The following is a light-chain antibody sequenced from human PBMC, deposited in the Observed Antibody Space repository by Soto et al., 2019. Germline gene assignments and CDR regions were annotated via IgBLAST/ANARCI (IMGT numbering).Light chain of an antibody. V-gene: IGKV3-20*01. CDR2: GGS. Sequence: EIVLTQSPGTLSLSPGERATLSCRASQSLTNSRLAWYQQKPGQAPKVLIYGGSNRATGIPDGFSGSGSGKDFTLTISRLEPEAFAVYYCQHGRIPPRPFGRGTRLEIK. CDR3: QHGRIPPRP. CDR1: QSLTNSR. J-gene: IGKJ2*01.